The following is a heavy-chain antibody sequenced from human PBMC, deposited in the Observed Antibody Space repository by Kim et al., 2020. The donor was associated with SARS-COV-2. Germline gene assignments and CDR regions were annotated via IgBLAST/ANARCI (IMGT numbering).Heavy chain of an antibody. CDR1: GFTFSTYG. Sequence: GGSLRLSCAASGFTFSTYGMSWVRQAPGKGLESVSAISSSGRSTYSAISVRGRFIISRDNSRNTLYLQMDSLRAEDMGVYYCAKSLTRCEVIAINVCG. V-gene: IGHV3-23*01. J-gene: IGHJ6*02. CDR3: AKSLTRCEVIAINV. D-gene: IGHD2-21*01. CDR2: ISSSGRST.